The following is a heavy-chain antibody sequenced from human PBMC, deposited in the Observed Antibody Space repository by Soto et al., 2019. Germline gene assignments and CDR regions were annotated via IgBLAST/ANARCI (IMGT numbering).Heavy chain of an antibody. CDR2: ISSSSSNI. CDR1: GFTFSSYS. Sequence: EVQLVESGGGLVKPGGSLRLSCAASGFTFSSYSMNWVRQAPGKGLEWVSSISSSSSNIYYAESVKGRFTISRDNAKNSLYLQMNSLSAEDKAGYYCARGSRWIGESDYWGQGTLVTVSS. J-gene: IGHJ4*02. CDR3: ARGSRWIGESDY. D-gene: IGHD5-12*01. V-gene: IGHV3-21*01.